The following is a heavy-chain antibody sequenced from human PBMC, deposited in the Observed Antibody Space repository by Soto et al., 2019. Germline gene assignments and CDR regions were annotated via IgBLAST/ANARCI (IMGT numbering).Heavy chain of an antibody. CDR3: ARGPFRPSAMDV. CDR2: TIPALGKT. CDR1: GDNCKKNV. J-gene: IGHJ6*02. V-gene: IGHV1-69*10. D-gene: IGHD3-10*01. Sequence: ASVKVSCKTSGDNCKKNVFTWVRQAPGQGLEWMGGTIPALGKTHYIEKFQGRVTITVDDATRTVYMEVRDLTSEDTAIYYCARGPFRPSAMDVWGQGTTVTVSS.